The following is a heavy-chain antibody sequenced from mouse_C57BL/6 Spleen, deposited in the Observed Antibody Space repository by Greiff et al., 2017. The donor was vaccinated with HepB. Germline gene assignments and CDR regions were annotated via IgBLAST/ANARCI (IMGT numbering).Heavy chain of an antibody. J-gene: IGHJ4*01. D-gene: IGHD1-1*01. CDR3: TKYYGSTVDYAMDY. CDR1: GFTFKDDY. Sequence: VQLQQSGAELVRPGASVKLSCTASGFTFKDDYMHWVKQRPEQGLEWLGWIAPDNGDTEYNSKFQGKATITADTSANTAYMQLSSLRSEDTAVYYCTKYYGSTVDYAMDYWGQGTPVTVSS. CDR2: IAPDNGDT. V-gene: IGHV14-4*01.